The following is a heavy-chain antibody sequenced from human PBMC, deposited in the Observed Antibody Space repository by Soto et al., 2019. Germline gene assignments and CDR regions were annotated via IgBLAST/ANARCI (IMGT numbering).Heavy chain of an antibody. CDR3: ARGLQDDSSSWYWFDP. D-gene: IGHD6-13*01. Sequence: SETLSLTCTVSGGSISSGGYYWSWIRQHPGKGLEWIGYIYYSGSTYYNPSLKSRVTISVDTSKNQFSLKLSSVTAADTAVYYCARGLQDDSSSWYWFDPWGQGTLVTVSS. CDR1: GGSISSGGYY. V-gene: IGHV4-31*03. J-gene: IGHJ5*02. CDR2: IYYSGST.